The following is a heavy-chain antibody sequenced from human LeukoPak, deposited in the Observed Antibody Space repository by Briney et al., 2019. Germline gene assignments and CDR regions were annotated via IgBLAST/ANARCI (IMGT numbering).Heavy chain of an antibody. CDR1: GFTFSSYA. CDR2: ISYDGNNK. J-gene: IGHJ4*02. CDR3: LRGVIVDY. V-gene: IGHV3-30*04. D-gene: IGHD3-16*02. Sequence: GGSLRLSCAASGFTFSSYAMHWVRQTPGKGLEWVAVISYDGNNKYSADSVKGRFTISRDNSKNTLFLQMNSLRAEDTAVYYCLRGVIVDYWGQGTLVTVSS.